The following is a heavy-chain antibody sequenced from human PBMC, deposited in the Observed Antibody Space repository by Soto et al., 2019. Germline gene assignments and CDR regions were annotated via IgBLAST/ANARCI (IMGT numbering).Heavy chain of an antibody. CDR3: ARGIAPYYFDY. J-gene: IGHJ4*02. Sequence: ASVKVSCKASGYTFTSYAMHWVRQAPGQRLEWMGWINAGNGKTKYSQKNQGRDTITRDTSASTAYMELSSLRFVDSAVSYCARGIAPYYFDYWGQGTLVTVSS. CDR1: GYTFTSYA. CDR2: INAGNGKT. D-gene: IGHD6-13*01. V-gene: IGHV1-3*01.